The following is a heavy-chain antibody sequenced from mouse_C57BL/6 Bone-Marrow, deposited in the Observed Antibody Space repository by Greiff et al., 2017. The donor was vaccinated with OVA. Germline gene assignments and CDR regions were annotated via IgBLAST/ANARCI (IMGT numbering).Heavy chain of an antibody. Sequence: EVMLVESEGGLVQPGSSMKLSCTASGFTFSDYYMAWVRQVPEKGLEWVANINYDGSSTYYLDSLKSRFIISRDNAKNILYLQMSSLKSEDTATYDCARASYDYDGRDWFDYWGQGTTLTVSS. CDR1: GFTFSDYY. J-gene: IGHJ2*01. V-gene: IGHV5-16*01. CDR3: ARASYDYDGRDWFDY. CDR2: INYDGSST. D-gene: IGHD2-4*01.